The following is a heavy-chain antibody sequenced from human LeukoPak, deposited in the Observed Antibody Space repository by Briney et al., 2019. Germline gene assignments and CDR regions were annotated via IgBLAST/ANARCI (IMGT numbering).Heavy chain of an antibody. D-gene: IGHD2/OR15-2a*01. CDR1: GFTFSSYA. CDR3: AKDSTTLAEDFDY. V-gene: IGHV3-23*01. J-gene: IGHJ4*02. CDR2: ISDSGGST. Sequence: GDSLRLSCAASGFTFSSYAMNWVRQAPGKGLEWVSTISDSGGSTYYADSVKGRFTISRDNSKNTLFLQMNSLRAEDTAVYYCAKDSTTLAEDFDYWGQGTLVTVSS.